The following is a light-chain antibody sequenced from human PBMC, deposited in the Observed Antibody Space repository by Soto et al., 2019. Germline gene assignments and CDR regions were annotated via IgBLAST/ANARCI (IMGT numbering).Light chain of an antibody. V-gene: IGLV4-69*01. Sequence: QSVLTQSPSASASLGASVKLTCTLSSGHSSYAIAWHQQQPEKGPRYLMTLNSDGSHTKGDGIPDRFSASSSGAERHLTVSSLQSEDEVDYYCQTWGTGIQVFGGGTKLTVL. CDR2: LNSDGSH. J-gene: IGLJ3*02. CDR1: SGHSSYA. CDR3: QTWGTGIQV.